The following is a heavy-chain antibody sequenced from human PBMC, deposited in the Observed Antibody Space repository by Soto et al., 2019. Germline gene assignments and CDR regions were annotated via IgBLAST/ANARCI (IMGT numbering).Heavy chain of an antibody. Sequence: GGSLRLSCAASGFTFSDYYMSWIRQTPGKGLEWVSYISSSGSTIYYADSVKGRFTVSRDNVKNSLYLQMNSLRAEDTAMYYCTTDRGYLTFDYWGPGTLVTVSS. CDR2: ISSSGSTI. V-gene: IGHV3-11*04. CDR3: TTDRGYLTFDY. CDR1: GFTFSDYY. D-gene: IGHD3-22*01. J-gene: IGHJ4*02.